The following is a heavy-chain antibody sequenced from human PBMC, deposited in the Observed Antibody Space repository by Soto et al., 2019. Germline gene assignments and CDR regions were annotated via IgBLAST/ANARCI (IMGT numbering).Heavy chain of an antibody. J-gene: IGHJ4*02. CDR2: ISSDGKSE. Sequence: GGSLRLSCAASGFTFSTYGMHWVRQPPGKGLEWVAVISSDGKSEHYADPVKGRFSISRDNSKNTQSLQMNSLRVEDTAVYYCAKTITTYSGDSRGRGALVDYWGQGTLVTVSS. D-gene: IGHD3-22*01. CDR3: AKTITTYSGDSRGRGALVDY. CDR1: GFTFSTYG. V-gene: IGHV3-30*18.